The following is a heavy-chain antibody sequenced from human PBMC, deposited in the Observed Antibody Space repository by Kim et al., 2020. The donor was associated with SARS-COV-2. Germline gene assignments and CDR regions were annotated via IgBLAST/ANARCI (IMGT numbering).Heavy chain of an antibody. Sequence: GGSLRLSCAASGFTFSSYGMHWVRQAPGKGLEWVAVIWYDGSNKYYADFVKGRFTISRDNSKNTLYLQMNSLRAEDTAVYYCARDKADYGGKAYYGMDVWGQGTTVTVSS. J-gene: IGHJ6*02. CDR3: ARDKADYGGKAYYGMDV. V-gene: IGHV3-33*01. CDR1: GFTFSSYG. D-gene: IGHD4-17*01. CDR2: IWYDGSNK.